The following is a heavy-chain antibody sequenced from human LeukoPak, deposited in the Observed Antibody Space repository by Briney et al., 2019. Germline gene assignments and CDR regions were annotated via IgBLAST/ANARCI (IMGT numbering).Heavy chain of an antibody. D-gene: IGHD6-13*01. V-gene: IGHV4-34*01. CDR3: ARGRGLAAAGWYFDL. CDR2: INHSGST. CDR1: GGSFSGYY. Sequence: SETLSLTCAVYGGSFSGYYWSWIRQPPGKGLERIGEINHSGSTNYNPSLKSRVTISVDTSKNQFSLKLSSVTAADTAVYYCARGRGLAAAGWYFDLWGRGALVTVSS. J-gene: IGHJ2*01.